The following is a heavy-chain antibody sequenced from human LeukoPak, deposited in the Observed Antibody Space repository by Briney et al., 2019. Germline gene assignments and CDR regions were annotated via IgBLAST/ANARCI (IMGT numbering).Heavy chain of an antibody. D-gene: IGHD3-16*01. J-gene: IGHJ4*02. V-gene: IGHV4-39*01. CDR2: IYYSGST. Sequence: SETLSLTCTVSGGSISSSSYYWGWIRQPPGKGLEWIGSIYYSGSTYYNPSLKSRVTISVDTSKNQFSLQLNSVTPEDTAVFYCARGWHWAFDYWGQGTLVTVSS. CDR3: ARGWHWAFDY. CDR1: GGSISSSSYY.